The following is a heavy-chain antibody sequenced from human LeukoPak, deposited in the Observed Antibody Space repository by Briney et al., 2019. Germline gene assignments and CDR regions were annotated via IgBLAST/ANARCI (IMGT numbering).Heavy chain of an antibody. J-gene: IGHJ4*02. V-gene: IGHV3-23*01. D-gene: IGHD5-24*01. CDR1: GFTFSGYT. CDR2: ILGSGSTS. Sequence: GESLRLSCAASGFTFSGYTMSWVRQAPGKGLEWVSSILGSGSTSYYADSVKGRFTISRDNSKNTLYLQMNSLRAEDTAVYYCAKVAGKRLQFFDYWGQGTLVTVSS. CDR3: AKVAGKRLQFFDY.